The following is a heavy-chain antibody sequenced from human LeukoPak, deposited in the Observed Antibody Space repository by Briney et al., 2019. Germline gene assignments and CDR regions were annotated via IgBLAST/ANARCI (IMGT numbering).Heavy chain of an antibody. D-gene: IGHD6-19*01. J-gene: IGHJ4*02. V-gene: IGHV3-64D*09. CDR3: VKSIAVTGNFEY. CDR2: ISSNGGGT. Sequence: GGSLRLSCSVSGFTFSNYPMHWVRQTPGKELEYVSAISSNGGGTYYADSVKGRFIISRDNSKNTLYPQMSSLRAEDTAVYFCVKSIAVTGNFEYWGQGTLVTVSS. CDR1: GFTFSNYP.